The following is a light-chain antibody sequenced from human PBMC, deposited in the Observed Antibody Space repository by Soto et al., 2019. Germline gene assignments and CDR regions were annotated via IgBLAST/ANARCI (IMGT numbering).Light chain of an antibody. CDR1: ESISSKS. V-gene: IGKV3-20*01. J-gene: IGKJ1*01. Sequence: EIVLTQSPGTLSLSPGERATLSCRAIESISSKSLAWYQQKPGQAPRLLIYGTFNRATGIPDRFSGSGSGTDFTLTISRLEPEDFALYYCHQYNNWPWTFGQGTKVEIK. CDR2: GTF. CDR3: HQYNNWPWT.